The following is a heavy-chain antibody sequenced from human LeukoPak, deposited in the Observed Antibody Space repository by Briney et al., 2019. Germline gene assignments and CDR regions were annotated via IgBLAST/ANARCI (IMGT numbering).Heavy chain of an antibody. CDR2: FDPEDGET. CDR1: GYTLTELS. CDR3: ATASWIQLHYDY. J-gene: IGHJ4*02. Sequence: GASVKVSCKVSGYTLTELSMHWVRQAPGKGRAWMGGFDPEDGETNYAQKFQGRVTMTEDTSTDTAYMELSSLRSEDTAVYYCATASWIQLHYDYWGQGTLVTVSS. V-gene: IGHV1-24*01. D-gene: IGHD5-18*01.